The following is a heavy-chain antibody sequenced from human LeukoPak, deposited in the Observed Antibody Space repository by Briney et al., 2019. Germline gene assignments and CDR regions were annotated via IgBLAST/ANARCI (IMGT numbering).Heavy chain of an antibody. CDR1: GFTFSSYW. Sequence: GGSLRLSCAASGFTFSSYWIHWVRQAPGKGLVWVSRIYSDATYYADSVKGRFTISRDNAKNTLYLQMNSLRAEDTAVYYCARESYDSSGYYYGGWFDYWGQGTLVTVSS. CDR3: ARESYDSSGYYYGGWFDY. CDR2: IYSDAT. J-gene: IGHJ4*02. D-gene: IGHD3-22*01. V-gene: IGHV3-74*01.